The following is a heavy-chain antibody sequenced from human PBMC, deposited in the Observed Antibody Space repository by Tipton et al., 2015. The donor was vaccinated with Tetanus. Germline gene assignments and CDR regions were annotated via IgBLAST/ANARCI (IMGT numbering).Heavy chain of an antibody. D-gene: IGHD2-15*01. J-gene: IGHJ4*02. V-gene: IGHV3-33*01. CDR2: SRYDGTDQ. CDR1: GFIFSSYG. Sequence: SLRLSCAASGFIFSSYGIHWVRQAPGKGLEWVAVSRYDGTDQYYADSVKGRFTLSRENSKNTLYLQMDSLRAEDTALYYCAGEADCSGGSCFSGDFDNWGQGTQVTVSS. CDR3: AGEADCSGGSCFSGDFDN.